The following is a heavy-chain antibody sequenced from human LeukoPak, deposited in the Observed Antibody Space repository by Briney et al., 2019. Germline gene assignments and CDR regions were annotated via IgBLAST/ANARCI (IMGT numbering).Heavy chain of an antibody. Sequence: GGSLRLSCAASGFTFSNYAMYWVRQAPGKGLEWVAFTTYDEGDKYYADSVKGRFTISRDNSKNTLFLQMNSLRADDTAAYYCAKDRANAWSSDYWGQGTLVTVPS. CDR1: GFTFSNYA. CDR2: TTYDEGDK. D-gene: IGHD3-10*01. J-gene: IGHJ4*02. CDR3: AKDRANAWSSDY. V-gene: IGHV3-30*02.